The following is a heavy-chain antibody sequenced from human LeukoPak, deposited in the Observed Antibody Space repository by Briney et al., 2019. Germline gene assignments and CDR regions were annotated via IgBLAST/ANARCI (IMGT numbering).Heavy chain of an antibody. CDR1: GYTFTSYG. CDR3: ARDHDIVVVVAGY. Sequence: GASVKVSCKASGYTFTSYGITWVRQAPGQGLEWVGWISAYNGNTKYARKFQGRVTMTTDTTTSTDYMELRSLRSDDTAVYYCARDHDIVVVVAGYWGQGTLVTVSS. V-gene: IGHV1-18*01. J-gene: IGHJ4*02. CDR2: ISAYNGNT. D-gene: IGHD2-15*01.